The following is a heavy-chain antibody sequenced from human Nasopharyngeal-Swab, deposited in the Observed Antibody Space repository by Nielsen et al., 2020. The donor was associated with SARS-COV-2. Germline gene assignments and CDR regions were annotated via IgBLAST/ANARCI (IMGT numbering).Heavy chain of an antibody. CDR3: ARAGGYCSGGSCRRHYYFDY. J-gene: IGHJ4*02. V-gene: IGHV4-31*02. D-gene: IGHD2-15*01. CDR2: IYYSGST. Sequence: VRQMPGKGLEWIGYIYYSGSTYFNPSLKSRVTISVDTSKNQFSLKLSSVTAADTAVYYCARAGGYCSGGSCRRHYYFDYWGQGTLVTVSS.